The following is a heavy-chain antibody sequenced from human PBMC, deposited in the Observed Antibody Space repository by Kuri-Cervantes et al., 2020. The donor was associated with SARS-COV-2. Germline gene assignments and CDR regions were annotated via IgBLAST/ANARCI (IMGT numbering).Heavy chain of an antibody. V-gene: IGHV3-30*03. CDR1: GFNFSRTD. CDR2: ISHDGKNK. J-gene: IGHJ6*02. CDR3: ARDVSPSSSSDYYYYGMDV. D-gene: IGHD6-6*01. Sequence: GGSLRLSCAASGFNFSRTDMHWVRQAPGKGLEWVAVISHDGKNKKCIASGKGRFTISRDNSKNTLYLQMNSLRAEDTAVYYCARDVSPSSSSDYYYYGMDVWGQGTTVTVSS.